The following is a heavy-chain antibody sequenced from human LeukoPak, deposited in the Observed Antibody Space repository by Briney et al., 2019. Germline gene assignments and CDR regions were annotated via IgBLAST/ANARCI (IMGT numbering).Heavy chain of an antibody. CDR2: ISGSGGST. V-gene: IGHV3-23*01. J-gene: IGHJ4*02. Sequence: GGSLRLSCAASGFTFSSYAMSWVRQAPGKGLEWVSAISGSGGSTYYADSVKGRFTISRDNSKNTLYLQMNSLRAEDTAVYYCAKVRRDYGGKGTDYWGQGTLVTVSS. D-gene: IGHD4-23*01. CDR3: AKVRRDYGGKGTDY. CDR1: GFTFSSYA.